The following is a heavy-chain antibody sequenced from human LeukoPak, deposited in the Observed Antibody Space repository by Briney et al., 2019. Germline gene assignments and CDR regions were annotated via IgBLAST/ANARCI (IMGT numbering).Heavy chain of an antibody. CDR2: IDPSDSYT. J-gene: IGHJ4*02. CDR1: GSRFTSYW. D-gene: IGHD2-21*01. CDR3: ARLDRLIVAVRSDY. Sequence: GESLKISCKGSGSRFTSYWVSWVRQMPGKGLEWMGRIDPSDSYTNYSPSFQGHVTISADKSISTAYLQWSSLRASDTAMYYCARLDRLIVAVRSDYWGRGTLVTVSS. V-gene: IGHV5-10-1*01.